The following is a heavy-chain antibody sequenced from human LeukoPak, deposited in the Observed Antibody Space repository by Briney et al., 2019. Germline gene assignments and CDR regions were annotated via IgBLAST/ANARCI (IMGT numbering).Heavy chain of an antibody. J-gene: IGHJ4*02. V-gene: IGHV3-66*01. CDR3: AREKSDYGDSQYFDY. Sequence: GGSLRLSCAASGFTVSSNYMSWVRQAPGKGLEWVSVIYSGGSTYYADSVKGRFTISRDNSKNTLYLQMNSLRAEDTAVYYCAREKSDYGDSQYFDYWGQGTLVTISS. D-gene: IGHD4-17*01. CDR1: GFTVSSNY. CDR2: IYSGGST.